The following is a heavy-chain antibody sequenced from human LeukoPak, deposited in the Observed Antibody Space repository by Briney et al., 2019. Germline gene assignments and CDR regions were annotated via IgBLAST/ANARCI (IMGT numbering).Heavy chain of an antibody. J-gene: IGHJ6*03. V-gene: IGHV1-69*13. D-gene: IGHD3-10*01. CDR2: IIPIFGTA. CDR3: ARSMVITMVRGGAPYYYYMDV. CDR1: GGTFSSYA. Sequence: SVKVSCKASGGTFSSYAISWVRRAPGQGLEWMGGIIPIFGTANYAQKFQGRVTITADESTSTAYMELSSLRSEDTAVYYCARSMVITMVRGGAPYYYYMDVWGKGTTVTISS.